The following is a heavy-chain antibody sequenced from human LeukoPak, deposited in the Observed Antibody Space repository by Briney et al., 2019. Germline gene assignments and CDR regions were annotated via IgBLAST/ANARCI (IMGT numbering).Heavy chain of an antibody. CDR3: ARLTATQSYFDY. J-gene: IGHJ4*02. CDR1: GFTFNSAW. D-gene: IGHD2-15*01. Sequence: GGSLRLSCAASGFTFNSAWMSWVRQAPGKGLEWVGRIKGKTAAGAPDYVASVKGRFTISRDDSKNTLFLQMNSLKTEDTAVYYCARLTATQSYFDYWGQGTLVTVSS. CDR2: IKGKTAAGAP. V-gene: IGHV3-15*01.